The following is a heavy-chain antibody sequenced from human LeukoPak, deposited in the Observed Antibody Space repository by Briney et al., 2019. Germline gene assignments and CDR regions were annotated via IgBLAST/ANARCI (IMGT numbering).Heavy chain of an antibody. CDR1: GGSFSGYY. J-gene: IGHJ4*02. Sequence: SETLSLTCAVYGGSFSGYYWSWIRQPPGKGLEWIGEINHSGSTNYNPSLKSRVTISVETSKNQFSLKLSSVTAADTAVYYCARISSGWYSGDYWGQGTLVTVSS. V-gene: IGHV4-34*01. CDR2: INHSGST. D-gene: IGHD6-19*01. CDR3: ARISSGWYSGDY.